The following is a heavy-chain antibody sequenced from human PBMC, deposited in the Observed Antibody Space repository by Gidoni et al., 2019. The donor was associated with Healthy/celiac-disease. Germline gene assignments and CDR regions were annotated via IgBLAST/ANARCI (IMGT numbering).Heavy chain of an antibody. Sequence: QVQLQQWGAGLLKPSETLSLTCAVYGGSFSGYYWSWIRQPPGKGLEWSWEINHSGSTNYNPSLKSRVTISVDTSKDQFSLKLSSVTAADTAVYYCAREGVVPAALYGYYYYGMDVWGQGTTVTVSS. CDR3: AREGVVPAALYGYYYYGMDV. J-gene: IGHJ6*02. V-gene: IGHV4-34*01. CDR2: INHSGST. D-gene: IGHD2-2*01. CDR1: GGSFSGYY.